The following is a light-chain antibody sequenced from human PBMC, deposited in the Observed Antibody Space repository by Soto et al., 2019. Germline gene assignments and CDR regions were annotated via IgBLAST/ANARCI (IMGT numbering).Light chain of an antibody. V-gene: IGLV2-14*03. CDR1: SSDVGGYNY. Sequence: QSVLTQPASVSGSPGQSITISCTGTSSDVGGYNYVSWYQHHPGKAPKLIIFDVSNRPSGISNRFSGSKSGNTASLTISGLQAEDEADYYCLSYTSSSPYVFGTGTKAT. J-gene: IGLJ1*01. CDR3: LSYTSSSPYV. CDR2: DVS.